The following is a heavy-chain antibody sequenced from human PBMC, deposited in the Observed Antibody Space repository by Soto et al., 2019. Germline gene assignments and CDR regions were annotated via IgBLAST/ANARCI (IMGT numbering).Heavy chain of an antibody. CDR1: GYTLTELS. Sequence: ASVKVSCKVSGYTLTELSMHWVRQAPGKGLEWMGGFDPEDGETIYAQKFQGRVTMTEDTSTDTAYMELSSLRSEDTAVYYCAKVWRGRFPSSSWYQNWFDPWGQGTLVTVSS. J-gene: IGHJ5*02. V-gene: IGHV1-24*01. CDR2: FDPEDGET. CDR3: AKVWRGRFPSSSWYQNWFDP. D-gene: IGHD6-13*01.